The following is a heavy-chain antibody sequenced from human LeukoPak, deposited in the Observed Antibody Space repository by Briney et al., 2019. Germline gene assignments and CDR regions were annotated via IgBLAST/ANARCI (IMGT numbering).Heavy chain of an antibody. CDR2: IYSGGST. CDR3: ARDRGGSTSPYYYMDV. J-gene: IGHJ6*03. Sequence: PGGSLRLSCAASGFTVSSNYMSWVRQAPGKGLEWVSVIYSGGSTYYADSVKGRFTISRDNSKNTLYLQMNSLRAEDTAVYYCARDRGGSTSPYYYMDVWGKGTTVTVSS. V-gene: IGHV3-53*01. CDR1: GFTVSSNY. D-gene: IGHD2-2*01.